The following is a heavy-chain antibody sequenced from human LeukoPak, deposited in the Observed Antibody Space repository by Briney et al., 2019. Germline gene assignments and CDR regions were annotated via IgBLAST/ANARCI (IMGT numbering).Heavy chain of an antibody. CDR3: ARGQFNGRWFGELLSWFDP. Sequence: SETLSLTCAVYGGSFSGYYWSWIRQPPGKGLEWIGEINHSGSTNYNPSLKSRVTISVDTSKNQFSLKLSSVTAADTAVYYCARGQFNGRWFGELLSWFDPWGQGTLVTVSS. CDR2: INHSGST. V-gene: IGHV4-34*01. J-gene: IGHJ5*02. D-gene: IGHD3-10*01. CDR1: GGSFSGYY.